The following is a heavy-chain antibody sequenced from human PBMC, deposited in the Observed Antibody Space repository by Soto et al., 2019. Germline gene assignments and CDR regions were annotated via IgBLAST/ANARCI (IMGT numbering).Heavy chain of an antibody. V-gene: IGHV3-74*01. CDR3: ARDAIAVAAAMDV. Sequence: GGSLRLSCAASGFTLSSYWMHWVRQAPGKGLVWVSRINSDGSSTSYADSVKGRFTISRDNAKNTLYLQMNSLRAEDTAVYYCARDAIAVAAAMDVWGQGTTVTVSS. CDR1: GFTLSSYW. D-gene: IGHD6-19*01. J-gene: IGHJ6*02. CDR2: INSDGSST.